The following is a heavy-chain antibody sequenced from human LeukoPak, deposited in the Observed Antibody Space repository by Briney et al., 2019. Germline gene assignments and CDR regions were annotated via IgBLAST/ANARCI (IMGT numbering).Heavy chain of an antibody. V-gene: IGHV4-59*08. CDR1: GGSISRYY. J-gene: IGHJ4*02. Sequence: SETLSLTCKLSGGSISRYYWSWIRQPPGKGRECIGYIYYSGSTNYNPSLKSRVTISINTSKNQFSLNLTSVTAADTAVYYCARGMYYYDGSGDYWGQGTLVTVSS. D-gene: IGHD3-22*01. CDR2: IYYSGST. CDR3: ARGMYYYDGSGDY.